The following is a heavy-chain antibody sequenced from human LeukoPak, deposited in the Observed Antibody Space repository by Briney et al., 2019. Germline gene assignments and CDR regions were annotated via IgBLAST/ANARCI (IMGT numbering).Heavy chain of an antibody. Sequence: GGSLSLSCAASGFTFSSYSMNWDRQAPGKGLEWVSSISSSSSYIYYADSVKGRFTISRDNAKNSLYLQMNSLRAEDTAVYYCARGAYYYDSSLGYWGQGTLVTVSS. CDR2: ISSSSSYI. V-gene: IGHV3-21*01. J-gene: IGHJ4*02. CDR3: ARGAYYYDSSLGY. CDR1: GFTFSSYS. D-gene: IGHD3-22*01.